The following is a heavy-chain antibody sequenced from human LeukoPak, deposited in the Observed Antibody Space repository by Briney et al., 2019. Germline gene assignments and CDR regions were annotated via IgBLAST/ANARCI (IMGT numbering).Heavy chain of an antibody. V-gene: IGHV1-2*02. CDR3: ARARGFRLSDDY. J-gene: IGHJ4*02. CDR2: INPNSGGT. D-gene: IGHD3-10*01. Sequence: GASVKLSCKASGYTFTGYYMHWVRQAPGPGHELMGWINPNSGGTNYAQKFQGRVTMTRETSISTAYMELSRLRSDDTAVYYCARARGFRLSDDYWGQGTLVTVSS. CDR1: GYTFTGYY.